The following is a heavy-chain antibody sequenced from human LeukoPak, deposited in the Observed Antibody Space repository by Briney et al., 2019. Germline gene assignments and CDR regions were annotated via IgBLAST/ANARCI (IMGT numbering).Heavy chain of an antibody. CDR1: GGSISSSNW. D-gene: IGHD3-3*01. J-gene: IGHJ5*02. CDR3: ARVSASGYPLRGFDP. V-gene: IGHV4-4*02. Sequence: PSGTLSLTCAVSGGSISSSNWWSWVRQPPGKGLEWIGEIYHSGSTNYNPSLKSRVTISLDTSKNQFSLKLSSVTAADTAVYYCARVSASGYPLRGFDPRGQGTLVTVSS. CDR2: IYHSGST.